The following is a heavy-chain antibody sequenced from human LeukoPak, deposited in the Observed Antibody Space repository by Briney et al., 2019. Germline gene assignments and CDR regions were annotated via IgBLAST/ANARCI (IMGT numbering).Heavy chain of an antibody. CDR3: ARGNGGSSEFDY. CDR2: IDSRGST. D-gene: IGHD4-23*01. CDR1: GGSISSGTNF. V-gene: IGHV4-61*02. J-gene: IGHJ4*02. Sequence: SETLSLTCAVSGGSISSGTNFWTWIRQPAGKGLEWIGRIDSRGSTYYNPSLRSRITISLDTSKNQFSLTLSSVTAADTAMYYCARGNGGSSEFDYWGQGTLVTVSS.